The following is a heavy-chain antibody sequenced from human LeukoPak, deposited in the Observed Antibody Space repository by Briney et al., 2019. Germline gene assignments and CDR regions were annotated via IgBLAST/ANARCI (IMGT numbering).Heavy chain of an antibody. D-gene: IGHD1-26*01. Sequence: NPGGSLRLSCAASGFTISTYSMNWVRQAPGKGLEWVSSITSSSSYIKYADSVKGRFTISRDNAKNSLYLQMNSLRAEDTAVYYCARVKAGATIENFYYYYMDVWGKGTTVTVSS. CDR2: ITSSSSYI. J-gene: IGHJ6*03. CDR3: ARVKAGATIENFYYYYMDV. CDR1: GFTISTYS. V-gene: IGHV3-21*01.